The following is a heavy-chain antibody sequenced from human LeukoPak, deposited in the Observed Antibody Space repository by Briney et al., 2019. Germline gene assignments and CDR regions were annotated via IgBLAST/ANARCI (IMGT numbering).Heavy chain of an antibody. CDR1: EFTFSSHQ. CDR2: ITQDGSEK. D-gene: IGHD2-15*01. J-gene: IGHJ3*01. Sequence: GGSLRLSCAASEFTFSSHQMSWVRQAPGKGLEWVAKITQDGSEKYYMDSVKGRFIISRDNGKNSLYLQMNSLRVEDTAVYYCARDWRQDNAFDLWGQGSMVTVSS. V-gene: IGHV3-7*01. CDR3: ARDWRQDNAFDL.